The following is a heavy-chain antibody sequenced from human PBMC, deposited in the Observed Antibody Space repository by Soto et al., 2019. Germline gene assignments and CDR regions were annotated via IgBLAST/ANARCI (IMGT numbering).Heavy chain of an antibody. CDR2: IYYSGST. CDR3: AREMATSNFDY. J-gene: IGHJ4*02. D-gene: IGHD5-12*01. CDR1: GGSISSYY. Sequence: SETLSLTCTVSGGSISSYYWSWIRQPPGKGLEWIGYIYYSGSTNYNPSLKSRVTISVDTSKNQFSLKLSSVTAADTAVYYCAREMATSNFDYWGQGTLVTVSS. V-gene: IGHV4-59*01.